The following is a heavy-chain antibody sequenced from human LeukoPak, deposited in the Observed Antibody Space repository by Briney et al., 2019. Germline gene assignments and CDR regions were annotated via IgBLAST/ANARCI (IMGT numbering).Heavy chain of an antibody. CDR1: GFTFSNAW. CDR2: ISTTGDT. J-gene: IGHJ4*02. V-gene: IGHV3-13*04. CDR3: AREALYSSSYYFDY. D-gene: IGHD6-6*01. Sequence: GGSLRLSCAASGFTFSNAWMTWVRQATGKGLEWVSAISTTGDTYYPGSVKGRFTISRDNAKNSLYLQMNSLRAEDTAVYYCAREALYSSSYYFDYWGQGTLVTVSS.